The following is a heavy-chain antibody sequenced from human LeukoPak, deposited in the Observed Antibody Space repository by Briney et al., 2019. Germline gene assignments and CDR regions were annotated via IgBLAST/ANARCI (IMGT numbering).Heavy chain of an antibody. V-gene: IGHV4-39*01. Sequence: PSETLSHTCTVSGGSISSSDYYWGWIRQPPGKGLEWIGSTYYSGSTYYNPSLKSRVTISVDTSKNQFSLKLNSVTAADTAVYYCARRVTWFDPWGQGTLVTVSS. CDR1: GGSISSSDYY. CDR2: TYYSGST. J-gene: IGHJ5*02. CDR3: ARRVTWFDP. D-gene: IGHD2-21*02.